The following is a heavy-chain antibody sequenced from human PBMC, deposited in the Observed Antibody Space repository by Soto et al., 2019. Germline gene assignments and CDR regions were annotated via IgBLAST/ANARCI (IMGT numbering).Heavy chain of an antibody. CDR1: GGTFSSYA. D-gene: IGHD2-15*01. V-gene: IGHV1-69*01. J-gene: IGHJ6*02. CDR3: ARSQGGSSSLDIYYYYYYGMDV. Sequence: QVQLVQSGAEVKKPGSSVKVSCKAPGGTFSSYAISWVRQAPGQGLEWMGGIIPIFGTANYAQKFPDRVTITADESTSTGDMELSSLRSEDTAVYYCARSQGGSSSLDIYYYYYYGMDVWGQGTTVTVSS. CDR2: IIPIFGTA.